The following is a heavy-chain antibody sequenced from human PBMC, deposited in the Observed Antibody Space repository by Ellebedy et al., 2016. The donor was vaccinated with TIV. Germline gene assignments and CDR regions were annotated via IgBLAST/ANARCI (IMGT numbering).Heavy chain of an antibody. D-gene: IGHD3-16*01. Sequence: GESLKISCSASRFTFSSYAMHWVRQAPGKGLDYISAIVSNGDSTYYANSVKGRFIISRDNSKNTLYLQMSSLRPEDTAVYYCVKAWGDWGQGTLVTVSS. J-gene: IGHJ4*02. V-gene: IGHV3-64D*06. CDR2: IVSNGDST. CDR3: VKAWGD. CDR1: RFTFSSYA.